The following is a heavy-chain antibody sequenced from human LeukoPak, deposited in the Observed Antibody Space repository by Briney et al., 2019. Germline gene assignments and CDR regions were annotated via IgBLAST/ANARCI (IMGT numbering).Heavy chain of an antibody. CDR3: ARVKFRFLEWLLAPDTENWFDP. D-gene: IGHD3-3*01. V-gene: IGHV4-4*07. CDR2: IYTSGST. J-gene: IGHJ5*02. Sequence: PSETLSLTCTVSGGSISSYYWSWIRQPAGKGLEWIGRIYTSGSTNYNPSLKSRVTMSVDTSKNQFSLKLSSVTAADTAVYYRARVKFRFLEWLLAPDTENWFDPWGQGTLVTVSS. CDR1: GGSISSYY.